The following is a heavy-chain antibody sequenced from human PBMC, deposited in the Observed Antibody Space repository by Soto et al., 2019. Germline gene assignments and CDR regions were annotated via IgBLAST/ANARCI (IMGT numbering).Heavy chain of an antibody. V-gene: IGHV4-39*07. CDR3: AREDLIEAEDYYYGMDV. D-gene: IGHD2-8*01. CDR2: ISYSGST. Sequence: SETLSLTCTVSGGSISSRSYFWGWIRQPPGKGLEWIGSISYSGSTYYNPSLKSRVTISVDTSKNQFSLKLSSVTAADTAVYYCAREDLIEAEDYYYGMDVWGKGTKVTVSS. J-gene: IGHJ6*04. CDR1: GGSISSRSYF.